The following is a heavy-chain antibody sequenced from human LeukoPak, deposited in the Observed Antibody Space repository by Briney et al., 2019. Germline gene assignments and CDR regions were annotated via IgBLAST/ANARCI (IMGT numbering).Heavy chain of an antibody. CDR3: TSSAYYDSSGYYYGADY. CDR2: IRSKAYGGTT. V-gene: IGHV3-49*04. J-gene: IGHJ4*02. CDR1: GFTFGDYA. D-gene: IGHD3-22*01. Sequence: GSLRLSCTASGFTFGDYAMSWVRQALGKGLEWVGFIRSKAYGGTTEYAASVKGRFTISRDDSKSIAYLQMNSLKTEDTAVYYCTSSAYYDSSGYYYGADYWGQGTLVTGSS.